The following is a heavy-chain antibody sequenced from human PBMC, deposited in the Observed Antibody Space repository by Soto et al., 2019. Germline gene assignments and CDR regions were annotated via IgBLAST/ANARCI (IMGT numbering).Heavy chain of an antibody. J-gene: IGHJ4*02. Sequence: EVQLVESGGGLVQPGGSLRLSCAASGFTFSSYNMNWVRQAPGKGLEWVSYISSSSSTIYYADSVKGRFTISRDNANNSLYLQMNSLRDEDTAVYYCASPPTIFGVVTGDYWGQGTLVTVSS. CDR2: ISSSSSTI. D-gene: IGHD3-3*01. CDR1: GFTFSSYN. V-gene: IGHV3-48*02. CDR3: ASPPTIFGVVTGDY.